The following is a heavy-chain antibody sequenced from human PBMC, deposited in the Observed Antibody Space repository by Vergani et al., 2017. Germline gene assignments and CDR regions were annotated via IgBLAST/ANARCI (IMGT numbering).Heavy chain of an antibody. CDR2: IYPGDSDT. D-gene: IGHD2-2*02. J-gene: IGHJ4*02. CDR1: VYSFTSYW. Sequence: EVQLVQSGAEVKKPGESLKISCKASVYSFTSYWIGWVRHRPGKGLECMGIIYPGDSDTRYSPSFQGQVTISADKCISTAYLQWSSLKAADTAMYYCARRGRGYCSSSSCDIIDYGDRGTLVTVSS. V-gene: IGHV5-51*03. CDR3: ARRGRGYCSSSSCDIIDY.